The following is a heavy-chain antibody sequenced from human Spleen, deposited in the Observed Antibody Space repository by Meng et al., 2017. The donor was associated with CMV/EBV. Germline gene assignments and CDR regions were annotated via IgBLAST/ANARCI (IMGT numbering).Heavy chain of an antibody. CDR3: ARDYYDSGAYYYTEEYYHGLDV. D-gene: IGHD3-22*01. Sequence: WNWIRPSPSRGLEWLGRTYYRSKWYDDYALAVTSRITINPDTSKNQFSLQLNSVTPEDTAVYYCARDYYDSGAYYYTEEYYHGLDVWGQGTTVTVSS. V-gene: IGHV6-1*01. CDR2: TYYRSKWYD. J-gene: IGHJ6*02.